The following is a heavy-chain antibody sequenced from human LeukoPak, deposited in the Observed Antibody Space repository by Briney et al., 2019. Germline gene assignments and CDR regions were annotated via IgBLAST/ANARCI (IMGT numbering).Heavy chain of an antibody. CDR2: ISSSSSYI. V-gene: IGHV3-21*01. CDR1: GFTFSSYS. CDR3: ARDRLVGATTVVY. J-gene: IGHJ4*02. Sequence: GGSLRLSCAASGFTFSSYSMNWVRQAPGKGLEWVSSISSSSSYIYYADSVKGRFTISRDNAKNSLYLQMNSLRAEDTAVYYCARDRLVGATTVVYWGQGTLVTVSS. D-gene: IGHD1-26*01.